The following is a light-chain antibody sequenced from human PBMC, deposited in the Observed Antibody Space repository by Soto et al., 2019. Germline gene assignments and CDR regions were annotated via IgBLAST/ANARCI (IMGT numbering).Light chain of an antibody. CDR3: TTWDDSLNARV. J-gene: IGLJ3*02. Sequence: QSVLTQPPSASGTPGQRVTISCCGSSSNIGSNTVNWYQQLPGTAPKFLIYGDDHRPSGVPDRFSGSKSGTSASLAISGLQSEDEADYYCTTWDDSLNARVFGGGPKLTVL. CDR1: SSNIGSNT. V-gene: IGLV1-44*01. CDR2: GDD.